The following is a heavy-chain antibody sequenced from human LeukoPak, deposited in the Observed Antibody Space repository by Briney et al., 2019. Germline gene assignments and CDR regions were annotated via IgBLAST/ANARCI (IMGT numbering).Heavy chain of an antibody. CDR1: GDSVSSGDYD. Sequence: PSETLSLTCTVSGDSVSSGDYDWGWIRQPAGKGLGWIGRISSSGSTIYNPSLKRRVTISVDTSKTQFSLKLSSVTAAHTAVYFCARGPYSYDSSGAFDIWGQGTMVTVSS. D-gene: IGHD3-22*01. J-gene: IGHJ3*02. V-gene: IGHV4-61*02. CDR3: ARGPYSYDSSGAFDI. CDR2: ISSSGST.